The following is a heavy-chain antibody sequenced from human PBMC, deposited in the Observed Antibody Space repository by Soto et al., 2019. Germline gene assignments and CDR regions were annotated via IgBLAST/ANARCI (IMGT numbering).Heavy chain of an antibody. D-gene: IGHD3-3*01. CDR2: MSYDGRNI. J-gene: IGHJ6*02. V-gene: IGHV3-30-3*02. CDR1: GFTFSKSA. Sequence: GGSLRLSCAASGFTFSKSAMEWVRQAPGKGLEWVTVMSYDGRNIHYANSVKGRFTISRDNSKNTLYLQMNSLRAEDTAVYYCVKDTYYDFWSGYYPYYYYGMDVWGQGTTVTVSS. CDR3: VKDTYYDFWSGYYPYYYYGMDV.